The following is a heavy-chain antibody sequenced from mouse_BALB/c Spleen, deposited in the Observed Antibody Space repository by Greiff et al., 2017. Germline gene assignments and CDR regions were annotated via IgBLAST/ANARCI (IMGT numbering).Heavy chain of an antibody. Sequence: VKLQESGPELVRPGASVKMSCKASGYTFTSYCMHWVKQSPGQGLEWIGLIDPSNSDTRLNQKFKDKATLNVDNSSNTAYMQLSSLTSEDSAVYYCALVSPFAYWGQGTLVTVSA. CDR1: GYTFTSYC. CDR2: IDPSNSDT. V-gene: IGHV1-59*01. J-gene: IGHJ3*01. CDR3: ALVSPFAY.